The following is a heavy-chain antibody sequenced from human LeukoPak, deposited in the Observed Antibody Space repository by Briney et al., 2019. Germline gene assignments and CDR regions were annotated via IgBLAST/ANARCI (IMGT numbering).Heavy chain of an antibody. CDR2: INPNSGGT. D-gene: IGHD2-8*01. Sequence: GASVKVSCKASGYTFTDYYMEWVRQAPGQGLEWMGWINPNSGGTNYAQKFQGRVTMTRDTSISTAYMELSRLRSDDTAVYYCARARSYFTNGVCYWDLDYWGQGTLVTVSS. V-gene: IGHV1-2*02. CDR3: ARARSYFTNGVCYWDLDY. CDR1: GYTFTDYY. J-gene: IGHJ4*02.